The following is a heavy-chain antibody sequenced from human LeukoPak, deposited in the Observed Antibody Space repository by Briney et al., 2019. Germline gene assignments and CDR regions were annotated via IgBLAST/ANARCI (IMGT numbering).Heavy chain of an antibody. CDR1: GFTFSSYA. J-gene: IGHJ6*03. CDR2: IYSGGST. D-gene: IGHD3-3*01. V-gene: IGHV3-23*03. Sequence: GGSLRLSCAASGFTFSSYAMSWVRQAPGKGLEWVSLIYSGGSTYYADSVKGRFTISRDNSKNTLDLQMNSLRAEDTAVYYCARDLYDFWSGYFTKGYYMDVWGKGTTVTVSS. CDR3: ARDLYDFWSGYFTKGYYMDV.